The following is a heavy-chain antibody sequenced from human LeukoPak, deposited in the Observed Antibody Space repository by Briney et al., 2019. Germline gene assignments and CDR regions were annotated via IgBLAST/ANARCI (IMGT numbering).Heavy chain of an antibody. D-gene: IGHD4-23*01. CDR1: GFTFSSYA. CDR2: ISGSGSGT. J-gene: IGHJ4*02. CDR3: VKYTGNSILVRFDY. Sequence: GGSLRLPCAASGFTFSSYAMTWVRQAPGKGLEWVSGISGSGSGTYYADSVKGRFTISRDNSKTTLYLQMNSLRAEDTALYYCVKYTGNSILVRFDYWGQGTLVTVSS. V-gene: IGHV3-23*01.